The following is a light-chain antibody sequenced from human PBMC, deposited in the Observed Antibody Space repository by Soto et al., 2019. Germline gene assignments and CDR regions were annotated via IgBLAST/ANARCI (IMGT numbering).Light chain of an antibody. CDR3: QQYGNSPQT. Sequence: EIVLTQSPATLSLSPGERATLSCRASQTVSSSFLAWYQQTPGQAPRLLIYAASSRATGIPARFSGSGSGTDFTLTISNLEPEDFAVYYCQQYGNSPQTFGQGTKVDIK. CDR1: QTVSSSF. J-gene: IGKJ1*01. CDR2: AAS. V-gene: IGKV3-20*01.